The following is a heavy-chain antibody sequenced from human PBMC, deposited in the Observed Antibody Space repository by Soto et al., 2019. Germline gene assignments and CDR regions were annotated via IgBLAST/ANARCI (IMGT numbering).Heavy chain of an antibody. V-gene: IGHV4-59*01. CDR3: ARDLWGYCGTDCYPLDV. CDR2: MYNTGST. J-gene: IGHJ6*02. CDR1: GGSISGYY. D-gene: IGHD2-21*02. Sequence: SETLPLTCTVSGGSISGYYWRWIRQPPGKGLEWIGYMYNTGSTVYNPSFKSRVTISVDTSKNQFSLKLNSVTAADTAVYYCARDLWGYCGTDCYPLDVWGQGTTVTVS.